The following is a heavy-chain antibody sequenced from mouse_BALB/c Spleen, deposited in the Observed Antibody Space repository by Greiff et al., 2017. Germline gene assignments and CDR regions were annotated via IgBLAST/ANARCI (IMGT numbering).Heavy chain of an antibody. CDR3: ARDRGYYGNPYYYAMDY. J-gene: IGHJ4*01. V-gene: IGHV2-9*02. D-gene: IGHD2-1*01. Sequence: VQLVESGPGLVAPSQSLSITCTVSGFSLTSYGVHWVRQPPGKGLEWLGVIWAGGSTNYNSALMSRLSISKDNSKSQVFLKMNSLQTDDTAMYYCARDRGYYGNPYYYAMDYWGQGTSVTVSS. CDR2: IWAGGST. CDR1: GFSLTSYG.